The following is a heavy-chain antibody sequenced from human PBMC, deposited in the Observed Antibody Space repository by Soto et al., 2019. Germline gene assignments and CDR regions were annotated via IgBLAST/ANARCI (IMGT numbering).Heavy chain of an antibody. Sequence: SETLSLTCTVSGGSISSSSYYWGWIRQPPGKGLEWIGSIYYSGSTYYNPSLKSRVTISVDTSKNQFSLKLSSVTAADTAVYYCARLYYYDSSGYWVSWFDPWGQGTLVTVSS. CDR2: IYYSGST. J-gene: IGHJ5*02. D-gene: IGHD3-22*01. V-gene: IGHV4-39*01. CDR3: ARLYYYDSSGYWVSWFDP. CDR1: GGSISSSSYY.